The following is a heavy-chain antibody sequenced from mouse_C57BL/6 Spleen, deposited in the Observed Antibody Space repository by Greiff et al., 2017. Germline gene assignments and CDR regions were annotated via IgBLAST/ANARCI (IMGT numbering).Heavy chain of an antibody. D-gene: IGHD2-3*01. J-gene: IGHJ3*01. CDR2: IYPGSGST. Sequence: QVQLQQPGAELVKPGASVKMSCKASGYTFTSYWITWVKQRPGQGLAWIGDIYPGSGSTTYNEKFKSKATLTVDTSSSTAYMQLSSLTSEDSAVYYCARDGGYDRAYWGQGTLVTVSA. V-gene: IGHV1-55*01. CDR1: GYTFTSYW. CDR3: ARDGGYDRAY.